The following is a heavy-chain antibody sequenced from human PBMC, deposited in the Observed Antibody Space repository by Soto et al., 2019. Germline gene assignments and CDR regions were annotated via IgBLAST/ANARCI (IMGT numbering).Heavy chain of an antibody. Sequence: SVKVSCKASGGTFSSYAISWVRQAPGQGLEWMGGIIPIFGTANYAQKFQGRVTITADESTSTAYMELSSLRSEDTAVYYCAGDQGSGSYRYYFDYWGQGTLVTVSS. CDR1: GGTFSSYA. CDR3: AGDQGSGSYRYYFDY. J-gene: IGHJ4*02. V-gene: IGHV1-69*13. CDR2: IIPIFGTA. D-gene: IGHD1-26*01.